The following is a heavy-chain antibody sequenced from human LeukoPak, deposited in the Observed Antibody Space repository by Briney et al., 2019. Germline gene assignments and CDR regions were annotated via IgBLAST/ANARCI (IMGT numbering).Heavy chain of an antibody. Sequence: PGGSLRLSCEASGFIVSSNYMSWVRQAPGKGLEWVSVTYSGGSTYYADSVKGRFTISRDNSKNTLYLQMNSLRAEDTAVYYCARGNGSGRLRNYYYYYMDVWGTGTTVTVSS. CDR2: TYSGGST. J-gene: IGHJ6*03. CDR3: ARGNGSGRLRNYYYYYMDV. CDR1: GFIVSSNY. V-gene: IGHV3-53*01. D-gene: IGHD6-19*01.